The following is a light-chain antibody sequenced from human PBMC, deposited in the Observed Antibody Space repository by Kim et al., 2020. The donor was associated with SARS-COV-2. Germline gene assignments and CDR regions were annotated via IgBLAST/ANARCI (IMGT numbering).Light chain of an antibody. V-gene: IGKV3-20*01. J-gene: IGKJ3*01. CDR2: GAS. Sequence: LSPGERATLSCRASQSVSSSYLAWYQQKPGQAPRLLIYGASSRATGIPDRFSGSGSGTDFTLTISRLEPEDFAVYYCQQYGSPITFGPGTKVDIK. CDR1: QSVSSSY. CDR3: QQYGSPIT.